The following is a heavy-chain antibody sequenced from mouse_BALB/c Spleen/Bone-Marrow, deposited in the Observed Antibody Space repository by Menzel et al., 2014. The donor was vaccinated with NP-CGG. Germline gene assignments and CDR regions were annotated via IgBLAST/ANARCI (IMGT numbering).Heavy chain of an antibody. J-gene: IGHJ4*01. CDR2: ISSGGST. Sequence: DVKLVESGGGLVKPGGSLKLSCAASGFTFSSYAMSWVRQTPEKRLEWVASISSGGSTYYPDSVKGRFTISRDNARNTLYLQMSSLRSEDTAMYYCASPLYYGLHYYAMDYWGQGTSVTVSS. CDR3: ASPLYYGLHYYAMDY. CDR1: GFTFSSYA. D-gene: IGHD1-2*01. V-gene: IGHV5-6-5*01.